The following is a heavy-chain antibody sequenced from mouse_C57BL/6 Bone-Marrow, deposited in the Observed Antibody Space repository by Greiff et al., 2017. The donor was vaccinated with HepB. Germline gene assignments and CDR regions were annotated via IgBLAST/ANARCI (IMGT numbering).Heavy chain of an antibody. Sequence: VQLQQSGTVLARPGASVKMSCKTSGYTFTSYWMHWVKQRPGQGLEWIGAIYPGNSDTSYNQKFKGKAKLTAVTSASTAYMELSSLTNEDSAVYYCTPDGYYSYWYFDVWGTGTTVTVSS. CDR3: TPDGYYSYWYFDV. D-gene: IGHD2-3*01. CDR1: GYTFTSYW. CDR2: IYPGNSDT. V-gene: IGHV1-5*01. J-gene: IGHJ1*03.